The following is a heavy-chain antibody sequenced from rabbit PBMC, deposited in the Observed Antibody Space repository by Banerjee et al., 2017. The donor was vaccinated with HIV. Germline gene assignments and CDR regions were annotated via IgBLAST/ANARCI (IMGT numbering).Heavy chain of an antibody. V-gene: IGHV1S45*01. Sequence: QEQLVESGGGLVTLGGSLKLSCKASGIDFSNYGISWVRQAPGKGLEWIACIYAGSSGSTWYASWAKGRFTVSKTSSTTVTLQMTSLTAADTATYFCVRGSISGTDYNLWGPGTLVTVS. J-gene: IGHJ6*01. CDR3: VRGSISGTDYNL. CDR2: IYAGSSGST. D-gene: IGHD1-1*01. CDR1: GIDFSNYG.